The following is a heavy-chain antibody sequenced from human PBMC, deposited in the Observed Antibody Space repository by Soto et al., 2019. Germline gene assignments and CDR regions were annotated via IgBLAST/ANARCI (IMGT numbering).Heavy chain of an antibody. CDR2: ISGSGGIT. J-gene: IGHJ4*02. CDR3: AKVGDSGSYYLTPGYSDY. D-gene: IGHD1-26*01. CDR1: GFTFSSYA. V-gene: IGHV3-23*01. Sequence: GGSLRLSCAASGFTFSSYAMSCVRQAPGKGLEGVSAISGSGGITYYADSVNGRFTISIDNSKNTLYLQMNSLRAEDTAVYYCAKVGDSGSYYLTPGYSDYWGQGTLVTVSS.